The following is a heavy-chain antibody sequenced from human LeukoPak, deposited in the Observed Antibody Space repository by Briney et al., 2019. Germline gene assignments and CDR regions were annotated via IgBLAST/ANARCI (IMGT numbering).Heavy chain of an antibody. CDR1: GGSISSGDYY. CDR3: ARGPSWDYGMDV. D-gene: IGHD1-26*01. CDR2: IYYSGST. Sequence: SQTLSLTCTVSGGSISSGDYYWSWIRQPPGKGLEWIGYIYYSGSTYYNPSLKSRVTISVDTSKNQFSLKLSSVTAADTAVYYCARGPSWDYGMDVWGQGTTVTVFS. J-gene: IGHJ6*02. V-gene: IGHV4-30-4*01.